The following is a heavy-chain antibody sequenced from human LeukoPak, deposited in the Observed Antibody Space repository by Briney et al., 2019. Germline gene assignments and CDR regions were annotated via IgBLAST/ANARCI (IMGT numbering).Heavy chain of an antibody. J-gene: IGHJ4*02. CDR3: ARILSGSSGWYGGFDY. CDR2: ISGSGSTI. D-gene: IGHD6-19*01. CDR1: GFTFSSYE. V-gene: IGHV3-48*03. Sequence: GGSLRLSCAASGFTFSSYEMNWVRQAPGKGLEWVSYISGSGSTIYYADSVKGRFIISRDNAKNSLYLQMTSLRADDTAVYYCARILSGSSGWYGGFDYWGQGTLVTVSS.